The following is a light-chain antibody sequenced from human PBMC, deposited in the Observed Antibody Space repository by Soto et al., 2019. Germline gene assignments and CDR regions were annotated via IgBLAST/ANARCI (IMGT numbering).Light chain of an antibody. Sequence: QSALTQPASVSGSPGQSITISCTGTSSDVGGYNYVSWYQQHPGKAPKLMIYDVSNRPSGVSNRFSGSKSGNTASLTISGPQAEDEADYYCSSYTSSSPSLFGGGTKLTVL. V-gene: IGLV2-14*01. CDR1: SSDVGGYNY. CDR3: SSYTSSSPSL. CDR2: DVS. J-gene: IGLJ2*01.